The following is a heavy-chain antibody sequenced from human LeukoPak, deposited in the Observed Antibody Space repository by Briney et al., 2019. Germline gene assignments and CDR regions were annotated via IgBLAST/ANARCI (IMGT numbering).Heavy chain of an antibody. Sequence: PGGSLRLSCAASGFIFSNYWMTWVRQAPGKGLEWVAHIRQDGSERHYVDSVKDRFTISRDNAKNSLDLQMDSLRAEDTAVNYCARDWGSTGYDLYDSWGQGTLVTVSS. CDR1: GFIFSNYW. V-gene: IGHV3-7*01. CDR3: ARDWGSTGYDLYDS. CDR2: IRQDGSER. J-gene: IGHJ4*02. D-gene: IGHD5-12*01.